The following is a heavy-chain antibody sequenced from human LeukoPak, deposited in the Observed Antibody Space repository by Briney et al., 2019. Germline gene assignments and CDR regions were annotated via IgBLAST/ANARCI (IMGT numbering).Heavy chain of an antibody. CDR3: ARQSFIAGDNWNYVLNGDDALDI. J-gene: IGHJ3*02. CDR2: ITAYDGNT. CDR1: GYTFSRYG. D-gene: IGHD1-7*01. Sequence: ASVKVSCKASGYTFSRYGITWVRQAPGQGLEWMGWITAYDGNTNFAQNFQARVTMNTDTSTNTAYMELRSLRSDDTAVYYCARQSFIAGDNWNYVLNGDDALDIWGQGTMVTVSS. V-gene: IGHV1-18*01.